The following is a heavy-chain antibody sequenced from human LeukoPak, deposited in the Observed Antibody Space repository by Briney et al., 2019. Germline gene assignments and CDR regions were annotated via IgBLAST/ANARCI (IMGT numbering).Heavy chain of an antibody. CDR3: ARLHVLRYFDWLLLAWFDP. D-gene: IGHD3-9*01. CDR1: GYSFTSYW. J-gene: IGHJ5*02. Sequence: GESLKISCKGSGYSFTSYWIGWGRRMPGKGLEWMGIIYPGESDTRYSPSFQGQVTISADKSIRTAYLQWSSLKASDTAMYYCARLHVLRYFDWLLLAWFDPWGQGTLVTVSS. V-gene: IGHV5-51*01. CDR2: IYPGESDT.